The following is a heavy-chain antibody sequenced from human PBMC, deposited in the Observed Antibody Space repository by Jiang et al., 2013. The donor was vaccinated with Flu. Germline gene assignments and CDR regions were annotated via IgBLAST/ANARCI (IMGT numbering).Heavy chain of an antibody. V-gene: IGHV3-53*04. CDR1: GFTVSSNY. Sequence: VQLLESGGGLIQPGGSLRLSCAASGFTVSSNYMSWVRQAPGKGLEWVSVIYSGGSTYYADSVKGRFTISRHNSKNTLYLQMNGLRAEDTAVYYCASEYDSSGYDAFDIWGQGTMVTVSS. CDR3: ASEYDSSGYDAFDI. J-gene: IGHJ3*02. D-gene: IGHD3-22*01. CDR2: IYSGGST.